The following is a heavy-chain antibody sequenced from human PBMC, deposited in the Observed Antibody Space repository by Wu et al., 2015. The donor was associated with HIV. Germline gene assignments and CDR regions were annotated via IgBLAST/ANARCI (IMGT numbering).Heavy chain of an antibody. D-gene: IGHD4-17*01. CDR3: ARDFVTSVTAIRGVH. V-gene: IGHV1-2*02. Sequence: QVQLVQSGAEVKKPGSSVKVSCKASGGTFSSYAISWVRQAPGQGLEWMGWINPNSGGTNYAQKFQGRVTMTRDTSISTAYMELSRLRSDDTAVYYCARDFVTSVTAIRGVHWGQGTLVTVSS. CDR1: GGTFSSYA. CDR2: INPNSGGT. J-gene: IGHJ4*01.